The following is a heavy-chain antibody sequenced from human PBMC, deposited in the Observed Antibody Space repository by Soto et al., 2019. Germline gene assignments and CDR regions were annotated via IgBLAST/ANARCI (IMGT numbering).Heavy chain of an antibody. CDR3: VRDYYPRAEQSWGFDF. CDR2: ISSDGGNY. Sequence: QVQLVESGGGVVQPGRSLRLSCAASGFTFSSYALHWVRQAPGKGPEWVAVISSDGGNYYHADSVQGRFSISRDNSKTTLYLQMSSLKTEDSAVYYCVRDYYPRAEQSWGFDFWGHRTEVTVSS. V-gene: IGHV3-30-3*01. CDR1: GFTFSSYA. D-gene: IGHD3-10*02. J-gene: IGHJ3*01.